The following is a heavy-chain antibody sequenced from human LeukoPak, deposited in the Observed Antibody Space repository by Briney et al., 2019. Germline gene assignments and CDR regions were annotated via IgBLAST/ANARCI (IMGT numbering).Heavy chain of an antibody. J-gene: IGHJ4*02. Sequence: GGSLRLSCAASGFTFSSYEMNWVRQAPGKGLEWVSYISSSGSTMYYADSVKGRFTISRDNAKNSLYLQMNSLRAEDTAVYHCAREGSTIDYWGQGTLVTASS. CDR2: ISSSGSTM. CDR3: AREGSTIDY. V-gene: IGHV3-48*03. CDR1: GFTFSSYE. D-gene: IGHD6-13*01.